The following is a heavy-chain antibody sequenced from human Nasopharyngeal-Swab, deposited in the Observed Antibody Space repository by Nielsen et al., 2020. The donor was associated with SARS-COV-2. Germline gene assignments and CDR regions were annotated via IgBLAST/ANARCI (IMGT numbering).Heavy chain of an antibody. CDR2: INPNSGGT. CDR3: ARDQGIRIFGVTMGYYGMDV. Sequence: ASVKVSCKASGYTFTGYYMHWVRQAPGQGLEWMGRINPNSGGTNYAQKFQGRVTMTRDTSISTAYMELSRLRSDDTAVYYCARDQGIRIFGVTMGYYGMDVWGQGTTVTVSS. CDR1: GYTFTGYY. D-gene: IGHD3-3*01. J-gene: IGHJ6*02. V-gene: IGHV1-2*06.